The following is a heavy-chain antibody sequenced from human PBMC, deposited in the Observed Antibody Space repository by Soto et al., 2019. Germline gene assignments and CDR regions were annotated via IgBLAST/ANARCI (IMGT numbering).Heavy chain of an antibody. CDR3: ARQRPPVLRRQPDAFDI. J-gene: IGHJ3*02. Sequence: QLQLQESGPGLVKPSETLSLTCSVSGGSISNSYYWGWIRQPPGKGPEWIGSVYTSGSTYHNPSLKRRVSLSLDKTKTQFSLKLTSLTVADTAVYYCARQRPPVLRRQPDAFDIWGPGIVVIVSS. CDR1: GGSISNSYY. CDR2: VYTSGST. D-gene: IGHD4-17*01. V-gene: IGHV4-39*01.